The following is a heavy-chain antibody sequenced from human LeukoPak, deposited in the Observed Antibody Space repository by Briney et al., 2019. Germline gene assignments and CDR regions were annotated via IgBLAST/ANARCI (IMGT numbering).Heavy chain of an antibody. D-gene: IGHD3-3*01. CDR2: INHSGST. J-gene: IGHJ4*02. CDR3: ARQLGFLFDY. CDR1: GGSFSGYY. Sequence: RPSETLSLTCAVYGGSFSGYYWSWIRQPPGKGLEWIGEINHSGSTNYNPSLKSRVTISVDPSKNQFSLKLSSVTAADTAVYYCARQLGFLFDYWGQGTLVTVSS. V-gene: IGHV4-34*01.